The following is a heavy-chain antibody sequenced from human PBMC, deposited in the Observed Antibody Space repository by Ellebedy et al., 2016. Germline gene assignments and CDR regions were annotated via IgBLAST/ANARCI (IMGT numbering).Heavy chain of an antibody. CDR3: ARLGGNYCGGDCGL. Sequence: SETLSLTXTVYGGSFSGYIWSWIRQPPGKGLEWLGEIDQSGTTSYSPSLKSRVTISVDTSKNQFSLKLSSVTAADTAVYYCARLGGNYCGGDCGLWGQGIRVTVSS. CDR2: IDQSGTT. D-gene: IGHD2-21*02. CDR1: GGSFSGYI. V-gene: IGHV4-34*01. J-gene: IGHJ4*02.